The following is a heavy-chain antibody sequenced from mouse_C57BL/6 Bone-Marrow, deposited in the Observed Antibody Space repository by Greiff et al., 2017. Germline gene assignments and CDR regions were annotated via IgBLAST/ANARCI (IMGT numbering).Heavy chain of an antibody. CDR1: GYSITSGYD. Sequence: EVMLVESGPGMVKPSQSLSLTCTVTGYSITSGYDWHWNRHFPGNKLEWMGYISYSGSTNYKPSLKSRISITHDTSKNHFFLKLNSVTTEDTATYYCARALTGRFAYWGQGTLVTVSA. V-gene: IGHV3-1*01. CDR2: ISYSGST. CDR3: ARALTGRFAY. D-gene: IGHD4-1*01. J-gene: IGHJ3*01.